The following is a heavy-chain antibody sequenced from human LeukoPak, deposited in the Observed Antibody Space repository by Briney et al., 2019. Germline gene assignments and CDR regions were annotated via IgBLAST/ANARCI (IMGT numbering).Heavy chain of an antibody. J-gene: IGHJ5*02. CDR3: ASQRSLYYDFWTDLNWFDP. V-gene: IGHV1-69*13. Sequence: SVKVSCTASGGTFSSYAISWVRQAPGQGLEWMGGIIPIFGTANYAQKFQGRVTITADESTSTAYMELSSLRSEDTAVYYCASQRSLYYDFWTDLNWFDPWGQGTLVTVSS. CDR2: IIPIFGTA. D-gene: IGHD3-3*01. CDR1: GGTFSSYA.